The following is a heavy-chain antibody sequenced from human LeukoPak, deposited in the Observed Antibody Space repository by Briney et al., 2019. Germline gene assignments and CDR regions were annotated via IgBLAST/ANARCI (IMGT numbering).Heavy chain of an antibody. CDR1: GFRFSSYA. J-gene: IGHJ5*02. CDR3: AKGGSSAWYERDWFDP. V-gene: IGHV3-23*01. Sequence: QPGGSLRLSCAASGFRFSSYAMSWVRQAPGKGLEWVSGISGSGGSTDYRDSVKGRFTISRDNSTNTLYLQMNNLTAEDTAVYYCAKGGSSAWYERDWFDPWGQGTLVTVSS. CDR2: ISGSGGST. D-gene: IGHD6-19*01.